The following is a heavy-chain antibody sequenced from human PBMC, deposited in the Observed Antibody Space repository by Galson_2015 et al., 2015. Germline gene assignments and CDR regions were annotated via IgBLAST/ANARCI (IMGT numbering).Heavy chain of an antibody. Sequence: KVSCKASGYNFRSYAISWVRQAPGQGLEWMGGIIPIFGAANYAQKFQGRVTITADESTNTAYMELSSLRSEDSAIYYCARDLGYSGYDVRLGYFDYWGQGTLVTVSS. J-gene: IGHJ4*02. D-gene: IGHD5-12*01. CDR3: ARDLGYSGYDVRLGYFDY. CDR1: GYNFRSYA. CDR2: IIPIFGAA. V-gene: IGHV1-69*01.